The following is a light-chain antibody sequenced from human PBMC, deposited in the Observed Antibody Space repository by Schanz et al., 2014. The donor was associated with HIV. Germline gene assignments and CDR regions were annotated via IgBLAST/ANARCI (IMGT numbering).Light chain of an antibody. CDR2: EVS. CDR3: AAWDDILKGRV. Sequence: QSALTQPPSASGSRGQSVTISCTGTSSDVGHYDYVSWYQQHPGKAPKLMIYEVSKRPSGVPDRFSGSKSGNTASLTVSGLQAEDEADYYCAAWDDILKGRVFGGGTKLTVL. J-gene: IGLJ3*02. V-gene: IGLV2-8*01. CDR1: SSDVGHYDY.